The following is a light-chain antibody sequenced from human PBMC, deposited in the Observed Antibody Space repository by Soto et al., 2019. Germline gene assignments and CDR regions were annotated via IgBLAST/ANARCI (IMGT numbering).Light chain of an antibody. CDR3: QPYDTLPPT. V-gene: IGKV3-20*01. CDR1: QIVSSSY. Sequence: VFTQCPGTLSLSPGERSTLSCMAIQIVSSSYLAWHHQKPGQAPRLLIHGASNRATGIPGRFNGSGSGTDFTLTISRLEPEDSAVYYCQPYDTLPPTFGRGTQVEIK. CDR2: GAS. J-gene: IGKJ4*01.